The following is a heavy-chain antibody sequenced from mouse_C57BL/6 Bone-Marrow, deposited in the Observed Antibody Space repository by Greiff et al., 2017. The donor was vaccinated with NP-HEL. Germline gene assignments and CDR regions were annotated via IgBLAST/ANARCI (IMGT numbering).Heavy chain of an antibody. CDR2: IHPNSGST. CDR1: GYTFTSYW. V-gene: IGHV1-64*01. Sequence: QVQLQQPGAELVKPGASVKLSCKASGYTFTSYWMHWVKQRPGQGLEWIGMIHPNSGSTNYKEKFKSKATLTVDNSSSTAYMQLSSLTSEDSAVDCCGRLYSIYGRLFVYWREGTAPTDSS. J-gene: IGHJ2*01. CDR3: GRLYSIYGRLFVY. D-gene: IGHD1-1*01.